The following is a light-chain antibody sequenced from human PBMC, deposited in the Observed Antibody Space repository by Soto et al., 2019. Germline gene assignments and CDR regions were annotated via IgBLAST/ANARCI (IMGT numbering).Light chain of an antibody. CDR2: GSS. J-gene: IGKJ1*01. Sequence: EIVMTQSPGTLSLSPGERATLSCRASQSVGSNYLAWYQQKPGQAPRLLIYGSSSRATGLPDRFSGSGSGTDFTLTISRLEPEDFAVYYCQQYGSSLRTFGQGTKVEVK. CDR3: QQYGSSLRT. V-gene: IGKV3-20*01. CDR1: QSVGSNY.